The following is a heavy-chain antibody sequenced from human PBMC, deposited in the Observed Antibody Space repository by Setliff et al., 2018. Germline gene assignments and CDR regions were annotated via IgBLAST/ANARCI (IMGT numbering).Heavy chain of an antibody. D-gene: IGHD7-27*01. Sequence: PGGSLRLSCAASGFTFRSCWMSWVRQAPGKGLEWVANIKKDGSIKYYLDSVKGRFTISRDNVKNSLFLQMNSLRAEDTAVYYCVRDLHWGFDYWGLGTLVTVSS. CDR3: VRDLHWGFDY. J-gene: IGHJ4*02. CDR2: IKKDGSIK. V-gene: IGHV3-7*01. CDR1: GFTFRSCW.